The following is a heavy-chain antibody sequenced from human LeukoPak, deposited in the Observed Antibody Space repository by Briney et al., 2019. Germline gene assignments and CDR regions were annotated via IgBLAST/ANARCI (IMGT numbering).Heavy chain of an antibody. CDR1: GFTFSDYY. J-gene: IGHJ4*02. D-gene: IGHD5-12*01. Sequence: GGSLRLSCAASGFTFSDYYMSWIRQAPGKGLEWVSYISSSGSTIYYADSVKGRFTISRDNAKNSLYLQMNSLRAEDTAVYYCARDNSPGYSGYGGIDYWGQGTLVTVSS. V-gene: IGHV3-11*01. CDR2: ISSSGSTI. CDR3: ARDNSPGYSGYGGIDY.